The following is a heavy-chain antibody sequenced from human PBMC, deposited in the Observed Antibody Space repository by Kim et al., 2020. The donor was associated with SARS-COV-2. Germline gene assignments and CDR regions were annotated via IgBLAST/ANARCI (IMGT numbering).Heavy chain of an antibody. CDR2: IYYSGST. V-gene: IGHV4-59*08. J-gene: IGHJ4*02. D-gene: IGHD5-18*01. CDR3: ARHRGGYSYGSVDY. Sequence: SETLSLTCTVSGGSISSYYWSWIRQPPGKGLEWIGYIYYSGSTNYNPSLKSRVTISVDTSKNQFSLTLSSVTAADTAVYYCARHRGGYSYGSVDYWGQGTLVTVSS. CDR1: GGSISSYY.